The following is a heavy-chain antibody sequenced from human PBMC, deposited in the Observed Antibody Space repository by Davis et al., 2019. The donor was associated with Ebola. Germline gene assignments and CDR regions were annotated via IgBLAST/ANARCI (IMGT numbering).Heavy chain of an antibody. D-gene: IGHD2-15*01. Sequence: AASVKVSCKASGYTFPRYYMHWVRQPPGHGLEWMGIINPSGGSTSNAQKLEGRVTITRDTSTSTVYMELSSLRSEDTAVYYCARGARDIGVVVAATPFDYWGQGTLVTVSS. CDR1: GYTFPRYY. CDR2: INPSGGST. CDR3: ARGARDIGVVVAATPFDY. J-gene: IGHJ4*02. V-gene: IGHV1-46*04.